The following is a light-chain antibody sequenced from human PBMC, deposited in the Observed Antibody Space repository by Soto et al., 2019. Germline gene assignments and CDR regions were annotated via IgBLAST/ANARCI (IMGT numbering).Light chain of an antibody. CDR3: QQRTSWPPWT. V-gene: IGKV1-39*01. CDR2: AAS. J-gene: IGKJ1*01. Sequence: IQLTQSPSSLSASVGDRVTITCRASQSISSYLNWYQQKPGKAPKLLIYAASSLQSGVPARFSGSGSGTDFTLTISSLEPEDFAVYYCQQRTSWPPWTFGQGTKVDIK. CDR1: QSISSY.